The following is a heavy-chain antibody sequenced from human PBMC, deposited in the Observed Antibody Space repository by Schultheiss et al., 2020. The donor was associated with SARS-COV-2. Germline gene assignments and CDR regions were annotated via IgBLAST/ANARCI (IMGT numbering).Heavy chain of an antibody. CDR1: GGSISSSSSY. J-gene: IGHJ4*02. D-gene: IGHD6-13*01. CDR3: ARVGSSSWYDY. Sequence: SETLSLTCSVSGGSISSSSSYWGWIRQPPGKGLEWIGSMYYSGNTYYNPSLKSRVTISVDTSKNQFSLKLSSVTAADTAVYYCARVGSSSWYDYWGQGTLVTVSS. CDR2: MYYSGNT. V-gene: IGHV4-39*07.